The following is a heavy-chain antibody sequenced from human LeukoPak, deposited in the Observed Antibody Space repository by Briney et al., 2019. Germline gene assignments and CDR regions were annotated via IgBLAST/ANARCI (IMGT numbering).Heavy chain of an antibody. CDR3: AKSSGSYYYYYGMDV. CDR2: ISGSGGST. CDR1: GFTFSSYA. D-gene: IGHD3-10*01. V-gene: IGHV3-23*01. Sequence: GGSLRLSCAASGFTFSSYAISWVRPAPGKGLERVSLISGSGGSTYYEASVKGWFTISRDNYKNPLYLQMNSLRAEDTAVYYCAKSSGSYYYYYGMDVWGQGTTVTVSS. J-gene: IGHJ6*02.